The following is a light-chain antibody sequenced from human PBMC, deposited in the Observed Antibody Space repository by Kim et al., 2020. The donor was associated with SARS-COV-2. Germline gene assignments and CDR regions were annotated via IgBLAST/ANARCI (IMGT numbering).Light chain of an antibody. CDR3: MQALQTLGPIT. V-gene: IGKV2-28*01. Sequence: DIVMTQSPLSLPVTPGEPASISCRSSQSLLHSNGYNYLDWYLQKPGQSPQLLIYLGSNRASGVPDRFSGSGSGTDFTLKISRVEAEDVGVYYCMQALQTLGPITFGQGTRLEIK. CDR1: QSLLHSNGYNY. CDR2: LGS. J-gene: IGKJ5*01.